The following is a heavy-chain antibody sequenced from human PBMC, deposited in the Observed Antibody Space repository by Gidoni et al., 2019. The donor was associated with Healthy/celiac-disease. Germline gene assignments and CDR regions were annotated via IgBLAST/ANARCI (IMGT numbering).Heavy chain of an antibody. D-gene: IGHD3-10*01. CDR3: ARVGALYYMDV. CDR2: VSSSGSTI. J-gene: IGHJ6*03. Sequence: HVQLVGSRGGLVKSGGSLRLSCAPSGSTCREYYMSWIRQAPGKGLGWVSYVSSSGSTIDYADSVKGRFTISRDNAKNSLYLQMNSLRAEDTDVYYCARVGALYYMDVWGKGTTVTVSS. CDR1: GSTCREYY. V-gene: IGHV3-11*01.